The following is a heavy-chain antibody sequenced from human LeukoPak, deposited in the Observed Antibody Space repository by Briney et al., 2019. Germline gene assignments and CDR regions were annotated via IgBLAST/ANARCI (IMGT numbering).Heavy chain of an antibody. CDR2: INRDGSST. CDR3: ARGRYYGMDV. Sequence: TGGSLRLSCAASGFSFDTYWMHWVRQAPGKGLVWVSGINRDGSSTSHADSVKGRFTISRDNAKNTLSLQMNSLRAEDTAVYYCARGRYYGMDVWGQGTTVTVSS. J-gene: IGHJ6*02. V-gene: IGHV3-74*01. CDR1: GFSFDTYW.